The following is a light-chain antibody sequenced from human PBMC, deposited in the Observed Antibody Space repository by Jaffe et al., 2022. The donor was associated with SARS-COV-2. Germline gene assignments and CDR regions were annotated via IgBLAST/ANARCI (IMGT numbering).Light chain of an antibody. CDR3: YSYAGNYIFYV. CDR2: AVT. CDR1: SSDVGRYNY. Sequence: QSALTQPRSVSGSPGQSVTISCTGTSSDVGRYNYVSWYQLHPGKAPKRIIYAVTQRPSGVPDRFSGSKSGNTASLTISGLQAEDEADYFCYSYAGNYIFYVFGTGTKVTVL. J-gene: IGLJ1*01. V-gene: IGLV2-11*01.